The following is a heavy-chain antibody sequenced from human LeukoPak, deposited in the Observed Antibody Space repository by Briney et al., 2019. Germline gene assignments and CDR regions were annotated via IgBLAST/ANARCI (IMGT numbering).Heavy chain of an antibody. Sequence: GGSXXLXXXXXGFTFSSXXMSWARQXPGKGXXWVSAIIGSGGSTYYADSVKGRFTIYRDNDKNTLYMQMNSLRAEDTAVYYCARLRLHRKYYSDYWGQGTLVTVSS. CDR1: GFTFSSXX. J-gene: IGHJ4*02. V-gene: IGHV3-23*01. CDR3: ARLRLHRKYYSDY. CDR2: IIGSGGST. D-gene: IGHD3-16*01.